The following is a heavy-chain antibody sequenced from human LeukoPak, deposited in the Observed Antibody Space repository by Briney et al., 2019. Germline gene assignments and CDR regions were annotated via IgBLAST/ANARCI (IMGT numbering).Heavy chain of an antibody. D-gene: IGHD3-16*02. CDR3: TRDNRRTYPIDY. Sequence: GGSLRLSCAASGFSFSSYWMHWVRQAPGKGLVWVSYINGEGTDARYADSVKGRFTISRDNAKNTVYLQMLSLRAEDTALYFCTRDNRRTYPIDYWGQGTQVTVSS. V-gene: IGHV3-74*01. J-gene: IGHJ4*02. CDR2: INGEGTDA. CDR1: GFSFSSYW.